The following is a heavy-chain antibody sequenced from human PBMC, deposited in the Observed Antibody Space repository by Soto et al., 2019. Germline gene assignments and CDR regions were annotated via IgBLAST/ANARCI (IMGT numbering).Heavy chain of an antibody. CDR1: GFTYEDSA. CDR3: AKDRRGYYGSGSLDY. J-gene: IGHJ4*02. V-gene: IGHV3-9*01. Sequence: EVQLVESGGGLVQPGGSLRLSCVGSGFTYEDSAMHWVRQVSGKGLEWVSGIGWNSRSVGYVDSVKGRFTISRDNAKNSIYLQMNSLRPEDTALYYCAKDRRGYYGSGSLDYWGLGTLVTVSS. CDR2: IGWNSRSV. D-gene: IGHD3-10*01.